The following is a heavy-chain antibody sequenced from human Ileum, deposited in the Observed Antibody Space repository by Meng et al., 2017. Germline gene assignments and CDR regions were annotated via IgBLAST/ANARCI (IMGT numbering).Heavy chain of an antibody. CDR1: GFTFSTYW. D-gene: IGHD6-19*01. CDR3: ARVYRHSSGWAPFDY. J-gene: IGHJ4*02. Sequence: GGSLRLSCAASGFTFSTYWMSWVRQAPGKGLEWVANIKQDGSEKYYVDSVKGRFTISRDNAKNSLYLQMNSLRAEDTAVYYCARVYRHSSGWAPFDYWGQGTRVTVAS. CDR2: IKQDGSEK. V-gene: IGHV3-7*04.